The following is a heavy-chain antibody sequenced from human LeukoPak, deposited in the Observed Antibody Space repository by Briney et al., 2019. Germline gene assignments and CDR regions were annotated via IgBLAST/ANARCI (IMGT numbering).Heavy chain of an antibody. CDR1: GFTFNNYY. CDR3: AKQEEFYI. V-gene: IGHV3-48*02. Sequence: GGSLRLSCAASGFTFNNYYMNWVRQAPGKGLEWVSYISSSSSTIYYADSVKGRFTISRDNAKNSLYLQMNSLRDEDTAVYYCAKQEEFYIWGQGTLVTVSS. CDR2: ISSSSSTI. J-gene: IGHJ4*02. D-gene: IGHD3-3*01.